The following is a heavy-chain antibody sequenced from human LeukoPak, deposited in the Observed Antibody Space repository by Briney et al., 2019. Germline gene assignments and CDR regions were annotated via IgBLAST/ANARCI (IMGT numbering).Heavy chain of an antibody. CDR3: ARELGVPPDCSSTSCYLDY. V-gene: IGHV1-2*02. D-gene: IGHD2-2*01. Sequence: ASVKVSCKASGYTFTGYYMHWVRQAPGQGLEWMGWINPNSGGTNYAQKFQGRVTMTRDTSISTAYMELSRLRSDDTAVYHCARELGVPPDCSSTSCYLDYWGQGTLVTVSS. CDR1: GYTFTGYY. CDR2: INPNSGGT. J-gene: IGHJ4*02.